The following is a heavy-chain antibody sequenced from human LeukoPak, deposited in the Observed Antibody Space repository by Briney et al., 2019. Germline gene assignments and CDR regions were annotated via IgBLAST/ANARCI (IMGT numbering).Heavy chain of an antibody. J-gene: IGHJ4*02. CDR3: ARDLYSRFSSFDF. CDR2: ISSSGSTI. CDR1: GFTFSDYY. D-gene: IGHD6-6*01. V-gene: IGHV3-11*04. Sequence: GGSLRLSCAASGFTFSDYYMSWIRQAPGKGLEWVSYISSSGSTIYYAHSVKGRFTISRDNAKNSLYPQMNSRRAEDTAVYYCARDLYSRFSSFDFWGPGTLVTVSS.